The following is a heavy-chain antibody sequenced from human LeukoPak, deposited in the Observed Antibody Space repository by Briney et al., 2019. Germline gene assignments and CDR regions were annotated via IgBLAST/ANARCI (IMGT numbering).Heavy chain of an antibody. V-gene: IGHV3-21*01. CDR3: AREYYYDEDAGNY. Sequence: GGSLRLSCAASGFSFSRSSMGWVRQAPGKGLEWVSSITASSTYIYYADSVKGRFTISRDNAEKSVSLQMNSLRAEDTAVYYCAREYYYDEDAGNYWGQGTLVTVSS. CDR2: ITASSTYI. J-gene: IGHJ4*02. D-gene: IGHD3-22*01. CDR1: GFSFSRSS.